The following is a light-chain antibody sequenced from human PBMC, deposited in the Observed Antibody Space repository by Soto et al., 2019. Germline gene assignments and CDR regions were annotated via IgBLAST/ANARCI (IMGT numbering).Light chain of an antibody. V-gene: IGKV1-39*01. Sequence: DIQMTQSPSSLSASVGDRVTLSCRASQTINTYLNWYQQKPGEAPKLLIYSASALQSGVPSRFSGSGSRTEFTLTITSLQVEDFSTYYCQQTYSFPLTFGEGTKVEI. CDR1: QTINTY. CDR3: QQTYSFPLT. CDR2: SAS. J-gene: IGKJ1*01.